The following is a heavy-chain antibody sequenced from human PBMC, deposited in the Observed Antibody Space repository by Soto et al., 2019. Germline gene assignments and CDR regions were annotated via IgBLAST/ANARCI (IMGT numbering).Heavy chain of an antibody. CDR3: ARGGVFFFAAPTNPFDY. D-gene: IGHD3-10*01. V-gene: IGHV1-8*01. J-gene: IGHJ4*02. CDR1: GYTFTSYD. Sequence: QVQLVQSGAEVKKPGASVKVSCKASGYTFTSYDINWVRQATGQGLEWMGWMNPNSGNTGYAQKYQGRGTMTTNTSISTAYMELSSLRSEDTAVYYCARGGVFFFAAPTNPFDYWGQGTLVTVSS. CDR2: MNPNSGNT.